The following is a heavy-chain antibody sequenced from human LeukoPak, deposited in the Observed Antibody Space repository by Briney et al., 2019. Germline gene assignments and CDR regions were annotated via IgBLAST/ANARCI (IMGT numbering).Heavy chain of an antibody. CDR2: ISATGGST. Sequence: GGSLRLSCAASGFTFSSYAMNWVRQAPGKGLEWISLISATGGSTYYADSVKGRFTISRDNSKNTLDLQMSTLRAEDTAVYYCAKDAKGGYYAGSAAFDPWGQGTLVTVSS. J-gene: IGHJ5*02. D-gene: IGHD3-10*01. CDR1: GFTFSSYA. V-gene: IGHV3-23*01. CDR3: AKDAKGGYYAGSAAFDP.